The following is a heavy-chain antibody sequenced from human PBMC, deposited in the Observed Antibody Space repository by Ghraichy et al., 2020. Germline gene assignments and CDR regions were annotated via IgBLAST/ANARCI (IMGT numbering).Heavy chain of an antibody. CDR1: GGSFSGYY. J-gene: IGHJ4*02. V-gene: IGHV4-34*01. Sequence: SETLSLTCAVYGGSFSGYYWSWIRQPPGKGLEWIGEINHSGSTNYNPSLKSRVTISVDTSKNQFSLKLSSVTAADTAVYYCARHVYSSGWIDYWGQGTLVTVSS. CDR3: ARHVYSSGWIDY. D-gene: IGHD6-19*01. CDR2: INHSGST.